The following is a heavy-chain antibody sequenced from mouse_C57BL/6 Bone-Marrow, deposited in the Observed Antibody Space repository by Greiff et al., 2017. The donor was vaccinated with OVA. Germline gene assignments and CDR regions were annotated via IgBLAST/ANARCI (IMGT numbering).Heavy chain of an antibody. CDR3: ARPGYYGSSYWYVDV. D-gene: IGHD1-1*01. CDR2: IYPGDGDP. Sequence: VQLQESGPELVKPGASVKISCKASGYAFSSSWMNWVKQRPGKGLEWIGRIYPGDGDPNYNGKFKGKATLTADKSSSTAYMQLSSLTSEDSAVYFCARPGYYGSSYWYVDVWGTGTTVTVSS. V-gene: IGHV1-82*01. CDR1: GYAFSSSW. J-gene: IGHJ1*03.